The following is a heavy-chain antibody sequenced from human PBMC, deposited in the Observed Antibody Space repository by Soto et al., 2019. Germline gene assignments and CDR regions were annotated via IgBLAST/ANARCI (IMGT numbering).Heavy chain of an antibody. J-gene: IGHJ4*02. D-gene: IGHD2-15*01. CDR3: ARQYCSGGSCYTLDY. CDR1: GYTFTSYY. CDR2: INPSGGST. Sequence: SVKVSCTASGYTFTSYYMHWVRQAPGQGLEWMGIINPSGGSTSYAQKFQGRVTMTRDTSTSTVYMELSSLRSEDTAVYYCARQYCSGGSCYTLDYWGQGTLVTVSS. V-gene: IGHV1-46*01.